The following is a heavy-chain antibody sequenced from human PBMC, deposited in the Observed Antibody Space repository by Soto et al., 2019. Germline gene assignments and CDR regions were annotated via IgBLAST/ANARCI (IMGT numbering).Heavy chain of an antibody. CDR1: GFTFSSYW. J-gene: IGHJ4*02. CDR3: ATEVLLWFGVFGALDY. V-gene: IGHV3-7*03. D-gene: IGHD3-10*01. Sequence: EVQLVESGGGLVQPGGSLRLSCAASGFTFSSYWISWVRQAPGKGLEWVANIKQDGSEKYYVDSVKGRFTISRDNAKNSLYLQMNSLRAEDTAVYYCATEVLLWFGVFGALDYWGQGTLVTVSS. CDR2: IKQDGSEK.